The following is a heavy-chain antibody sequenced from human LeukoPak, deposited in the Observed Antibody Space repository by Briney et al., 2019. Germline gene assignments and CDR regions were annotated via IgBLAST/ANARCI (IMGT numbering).Heavy chain of an antibody. V-gene: IGHV3-23*01. CDR3: AKGRRSSSTSSSDY. J-gene: IGHJ4*02. Sequence: PGGSLRLSCAASGFTFSSYAMSWVRQAPGKGLEWVSAFSGSGGSTYYADSVKGRFTISRDNSKNTLCLQMNSLRAEDTAVYYCAKGRRSSSTSSSDYWGQGTLVTVSS. CDR2: FSGSGGST. D-gene: IGHD2-2*01. CDR1: GFTFSSYA.